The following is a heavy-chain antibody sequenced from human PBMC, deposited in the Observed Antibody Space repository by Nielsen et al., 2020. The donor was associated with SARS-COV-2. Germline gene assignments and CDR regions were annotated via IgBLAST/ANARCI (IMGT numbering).Heavy chain of an antibody. J-gene: IGHJ4*02. Sequence: GGSLRLSCAASGFTFDDYAMHWVRQAPGKGLEWVSGISWNSGSIAYADSVKGRFTISRDNAKSSLYLQMNSLRAEDTALYYCATSGYSSGWIFWGQGTLVTVSS. CDR1: GFTFDDYA. D-gene: IGHD6-19*01. CDR3: ATSGYSSGWIF. V-gene: IGHV3-9*01. CDR2: ISWNSGSI.